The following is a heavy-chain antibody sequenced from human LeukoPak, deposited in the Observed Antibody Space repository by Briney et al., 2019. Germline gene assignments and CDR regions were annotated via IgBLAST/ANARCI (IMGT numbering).Heavy chain of an antibody. V-gene: IGHV1-8*01. CDR2: MNPNSGTT. Sequence: ASVKVSCKASGYTFTSYDFNWVRQAPGQGPEWIGWMNPNSGTTGYAQKFQGRVTMTRDTSISTAYMDLSSLRSEDTAVYYCARVVRGHNWFDPWGQGTLVTVSS. CDR1: GYTFTSYD. D-gene: IGHD3-10*01. CDR3: ARVVRGHNWFDP. J-gene: IGHJ5*02.